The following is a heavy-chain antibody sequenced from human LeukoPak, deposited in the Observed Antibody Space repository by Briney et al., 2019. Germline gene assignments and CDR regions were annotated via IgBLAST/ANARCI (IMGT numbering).Heavy chain of an antibody. CDR3: ARAVYGSGSDI. CDR2: IYSGGST. CDR1: GFTVSSNY. Sequence: PGGSLRLSCAASGFTVSSNYMNWVRQAPGKGLEWVSIIYSGGSTYYADSVKGRFTISRDNSNNTLYLQINSLRAEDTAVYYCARAVYGSGSDIWGQGTMVTVSS. D-gene: IGHD3-10*01. V-gene: IGHV3-66*01. J-gene: IGHJ3*02.